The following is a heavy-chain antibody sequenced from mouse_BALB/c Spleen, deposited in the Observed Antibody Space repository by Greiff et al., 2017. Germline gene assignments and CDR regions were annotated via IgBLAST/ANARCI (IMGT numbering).Heavy chain of an antibody. Sequence: EVQLQQSGPELVKPGASVKMSCKASGYTFTSYVMHWVKQKPGQGLEWIGYINPYNDGTKYNEKFKGKATLTSDKSSSTAYMELSSLTSEDSAVYYCAVAPYYYGSSYSFDYWGQGTTLTVSS. CDR2: INPYNDGT. J-gene: IGHJ2*01. V-gene: IGHV1-14*01. CDR1: GYTFTSYV. CDR3: AVAPYYYGSSYSFDY. D-gene: IGHD1-1*01.